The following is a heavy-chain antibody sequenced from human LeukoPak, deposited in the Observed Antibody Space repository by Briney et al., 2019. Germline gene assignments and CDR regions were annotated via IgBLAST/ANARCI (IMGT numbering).Heavy chain of an antibody. D-gene: IGHD2-15*01. J-gene: IGHJ5*02. CDR3: ARDRGYCSGGSCYSTDWFDP. CDR1: GGSISSYY. V-gene: IGHV4-59*01. CDR2: IYYSGTS. Sequence: SETLSLTCSVSGGSISSYYWNWIRQPPGKGLEWIGYIYYSGTSNYNPSLKSRVTISVDTSKNQFSLKLSSVTAADTAVYYCARDRGYCSGGSCYSTDWFDPWGQGTLVTVSS.